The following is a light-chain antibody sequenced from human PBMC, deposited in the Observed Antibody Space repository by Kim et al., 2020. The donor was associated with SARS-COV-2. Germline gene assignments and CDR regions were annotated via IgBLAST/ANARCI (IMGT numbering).Light chain of an antibody. CDR3: MQALKLWT. V-gene: IGKV2-28*01. CDR1: QTLLHTNGYNY. CDR2: LGS. Sequence: EIVVTQSPLSLSVTPGEPASISCRSSQTLLHTNGYNYLEWYLQKPGQSPQLLIYLGSSRASGVPDRFSGSGSGTDFTLRISRVEAEDVGIYYCMQALKLWTFAQGTKLEI. J-gene: IGKJ2*01.